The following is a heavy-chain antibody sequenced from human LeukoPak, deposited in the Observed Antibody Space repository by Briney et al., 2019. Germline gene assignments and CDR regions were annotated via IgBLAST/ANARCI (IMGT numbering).Heavy chain of an antibody. Sequence: PSETLSLTCAVYGGSFSGYYWSWIRQPPGKGLEWIGEINHSGSTNYNPSLKSRVTISVDTSKTQFSLKLSSVTAADTAVYYCARGTYYDFWSGYYTIKNWFDPWGQGTLVTVSS. V-gene: IGHV4-34*01. CDR1: GGSFSGYY. CDR3: ARGTYYDFWSGYYTIKNWFDP. CDR2: INHSGST. J-gene: IGHJ5*02. D-gene: IGHD3-3*01.